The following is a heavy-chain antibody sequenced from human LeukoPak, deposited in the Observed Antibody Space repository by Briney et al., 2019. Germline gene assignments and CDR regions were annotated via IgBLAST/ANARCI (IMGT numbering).Heavy chain of an antibody. D-gene: IGHD6-13*01. V-gene: IGHV4-34*01. J-gene: IGHJ4*02. CDR3: ARGKRGYSSSWYDY. CDR2: INHSGIT. Sequence: PSETLSLTCAVYGGSFSGYYWTWIRQPPGKGLEWIGEINHSGITNYNPSLKSRVTISVDTSKNQFSLKLSSVTAADTAVYYCARGKRGYSSSWYDYWGQGTLVTVSS. CDR1: GGSFSGYY.